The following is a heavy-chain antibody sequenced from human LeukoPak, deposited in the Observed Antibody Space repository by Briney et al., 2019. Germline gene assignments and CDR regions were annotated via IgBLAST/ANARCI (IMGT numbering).Heavy chain of an antibody. CDR1: GFTFSSYG. V-gene: IGHV3-30*02. CDR3: AKEGESGYSGGFDH. D-gene: IGHD3-3*01. J-gene: IGHJ4*02. Sequence: GSLRLSCAASGFTFSSYGMHWVRQAPGKGLEWMAFTSADDSDKYYADSVKGRFTISRDNSKNTLYLQLNSLSAEDTAMYYCAKEGESGYSGGFDHWGQGTLVTVSS. CDR2: TSADDSDK.